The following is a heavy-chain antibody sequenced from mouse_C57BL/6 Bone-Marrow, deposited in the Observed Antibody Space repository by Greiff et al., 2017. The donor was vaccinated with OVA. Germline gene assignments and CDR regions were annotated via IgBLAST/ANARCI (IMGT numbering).Heavy chain of an antibody. D-gene: IGHD4-1*01. CDR2: INPNNGGT. V-gene: IGHV1-26*01. Sequence: EVQLQQSGPELVKPGASVKISCKASGYTFTDYYMNWVKQSHGKSLEWIGDINPNNGGTSYNQKFKGKATLTVDKSSSTAYMELRSLTSEDSAVYYCARTLLTGTWGAWFAYWGQGTLVTVSA. J-gene: IGHJ3*01. CDR3: ARTLLTGTWGAWFAY. CDR1: GYTFTDYY.